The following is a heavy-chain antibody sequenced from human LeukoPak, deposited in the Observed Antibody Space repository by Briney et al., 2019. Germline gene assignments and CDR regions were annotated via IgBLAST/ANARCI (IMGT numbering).Heavy chain of an antibody. CDR2: ISYDGSNK. Sequence: GGSLRLSCAASGSTFSSYAMHWVRQAPGKGLEWVAVISYDGSNKYYADSVKGRFTISRDNSKNTLYLQMNSLRAEDTAVYYCARGGSGSGWLIYWGQGTLVTVSS. CDR3: ARGGSGSGWLIY. CDR1: GSTFSSYA. D-gene: IGHD6-19*01. V-gene: IGHV3-30-3*01. J-gene: IGHJ4*02.